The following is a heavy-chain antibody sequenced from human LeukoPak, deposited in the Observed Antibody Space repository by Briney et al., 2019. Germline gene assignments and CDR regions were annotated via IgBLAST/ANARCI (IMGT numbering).Heavy chain of an antibody. Sequence: ASVKVSCTASGYTFTGYYMHWVRQAPGQGLEWMGWINPNSGGTNYAQKFQGRVTITRDTSISTAYMELSRLRSDDTAVYYCARGRYCSGGSCYSGWFDPWGQGTLVTVSS. V-gene: IGHV1-2*02. CDR1: GYTFTGYY. CDR3: ARGRYCSGGSCYSGWFDP. CDR2: INPNSGGT. J-gene: IGHJ5*02. D-gene: IGHD2-15*01.